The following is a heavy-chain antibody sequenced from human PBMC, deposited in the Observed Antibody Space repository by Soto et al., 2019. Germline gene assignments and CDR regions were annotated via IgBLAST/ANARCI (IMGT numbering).Heavy chain of an antibody. CDR2: IYTSGST. V-gene: IGHV4-4*07. J-gene: IGHJ3*02. CDR1: GGSISSYY. D-gene: IGHD3-3*01. CDR3: ARGAYYDFWSGYPALDAFDI. Sequence: KPSETLSLTCTVSGGSISSYYWSWIRQPAGKGLEWIGRIYTSGSTNYNPSLKSRVTMSVDTSKNQFSLKLSSVTAADTAVYYCARGAYYDFWSGYPALDAFDIWGQGTMLTVS.